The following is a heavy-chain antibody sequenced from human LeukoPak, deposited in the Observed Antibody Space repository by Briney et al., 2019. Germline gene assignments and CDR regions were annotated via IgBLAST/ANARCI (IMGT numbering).Heavy chain of an antibody. J-gene: IGHJ4*02. CDR3: ARSLGEKLGYCSSTSCYIPHYFDY. CDR2: IYPGDSDT. Sequence: GESLKISCKGSGYSFTSYWIGWVRQMPGKGLEWMGIIYPGDSDTRYSPSFQGQVTISADKSIGTAYLQWSSLKASDTAMYYCARSLGEKLGYCSSTSCYIPHYFDYWGQGTLVTVSS. CDR1: GYSFTSYW. V-gene: IGHV5-51*01. D-gene: IGHD2-2*02.